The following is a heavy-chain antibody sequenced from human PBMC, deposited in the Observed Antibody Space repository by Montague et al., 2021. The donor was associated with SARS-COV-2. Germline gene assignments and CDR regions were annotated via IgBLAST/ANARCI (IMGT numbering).Heavy chain of an antibody. D-gene: IGHD3-10*01. CDR1: GFTFGIYA. J-gene: IGHJ4*02. CDR2: LSGSGGIT. CDR3: AKVRTAYFSGAGSFDFDY. Sequence: SLRLSCAASGFTFGIYAVSWVRQAPGKGLDWVSGLSGSGGITYYADSVKGRFTISRDNSKNTLFLHMNSLRAEDTAVYYCAKVRTAYFSGAGSFDFDYWGQGSLVTVSS. V-gene: IGHV3-23*01.